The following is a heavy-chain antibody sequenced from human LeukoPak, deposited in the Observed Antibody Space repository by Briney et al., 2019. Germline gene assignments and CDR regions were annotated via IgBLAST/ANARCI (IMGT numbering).Heavy chain of an antibody. CDR2: INHSGST. V-gene: IGHV4-34*01. CDR1: GGSFSDYY. CDR3: ARVYDSSGYYSAY. D-gene: IGHD3-22*01. Sequence: SETLPLTCAVYGGSFSDYYWTWIRQPPGKGLEWIGEINHSGSTNYNPSLKSRVTLSADTSKNQFSLKLNSVTAADTAVYYCARVYDSSGYYSAYWTQGTLVTVSS. J-gene: IGHJ4*02.